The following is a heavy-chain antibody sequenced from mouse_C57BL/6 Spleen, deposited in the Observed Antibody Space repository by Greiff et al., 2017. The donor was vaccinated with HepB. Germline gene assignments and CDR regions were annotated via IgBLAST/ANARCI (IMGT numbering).Heavy chain of an antibody. D-gene: IGHD1-1*01. J-gene: IGHJ1*03. CDR3: AREGYYGSSYGYFDV. CDR1: GYAFTNYL. V-gene: IGHV1-54*01. CDR2: INPGSGGT. Sequence: QVQLQQSGAELVRPGTSVKVSCKASGYAFTNYLIEWVKQRPGQGLEWIGVINPGSGGTNYNEKFKGKATLTADKSSSTAYMQLSSLTSEDSAVYFCAREGYYGSSYGYFDVWGTGTTVTVSS.